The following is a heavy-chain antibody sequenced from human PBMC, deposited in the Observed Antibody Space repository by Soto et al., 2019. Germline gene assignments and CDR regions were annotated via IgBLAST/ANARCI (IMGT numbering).Heavy chain of an antibody. CDR2: FFIGGNT. J-gene: IGHJ3*01. V-gene: IGHV4-39*01. CDR1: GGSISSSTYY. Sequence: SETLSLTCTVSGGSISSSTYYWGWMRQPPGKGLEWIASFFIGGNTYYNPSLKSRVTISVDTSKNQFSLKLSSVTAADSAVYYCARYIRFFDSSGQNRFDVWGQGTTVTVSS. D-gene: IGHD3-22*01. CDR3: ARYIRFFDSSGQNRFDV.